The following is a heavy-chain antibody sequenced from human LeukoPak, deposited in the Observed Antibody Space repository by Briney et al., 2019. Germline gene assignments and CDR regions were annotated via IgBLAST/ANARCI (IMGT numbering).Heavy chain of an antibody. D-gene: IGHD1-14*01. Sequence: PGGSLRLSCAASGFTFSSYEMNWVRQAPGKGLEWVSYISSSGSTIYYADSVKGRFTISRDNAKNSLYLQMNSLRAEDTAVYYCARDTTETRTYYFDYWGQGTLVTVSS. CDR3: ARDTTETRTYYFDY. J-gene: IGHJ4*02. V-gene: IGHV3-48*03. CDR2: ISSSGSTI. CDR1: GFTFSSYE.